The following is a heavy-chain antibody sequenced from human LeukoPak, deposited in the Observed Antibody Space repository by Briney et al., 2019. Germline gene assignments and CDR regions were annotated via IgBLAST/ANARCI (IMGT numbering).Heavy chain of an antibody. Sequence: SETLSLTCDVSGGSVTSINWWTWGRQPPGKGLEWIGEVHLDGRTNYNPSLKSRLIMSVDLPENHISMKLTSVTAADTAVYYCAREGGFYRPLDYSGQGTLVTVSS. J-gene: IGHJ4*02. CDR3: AREGGFYRPLDY. V-gene: IGHV4-4*02. D-gene: IGHD3-3*01. CDR2: VHLDGRT. CDR1: GGSVTSINW.